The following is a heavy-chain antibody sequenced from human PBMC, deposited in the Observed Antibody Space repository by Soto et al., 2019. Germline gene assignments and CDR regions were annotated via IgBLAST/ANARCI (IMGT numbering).Heavy chain of an antibody. CDR3: ARHGGGSGYYRIDY. D-gene: IGHD3-22*01. Sequence: QVQLVQSGAEVKKPGSSVKVSCKASGGTFSSYAISWVRHAPGQGLEWMGGIIPIFGTANYAQKFQGRVTITADESTSTAYMELSSLRSEDTAVYYCARHGGGSGYYRIDYWGQGTLVTVSS. V-gene: IGHV1-69*12. CDR2: IIPIFGTA. CDR1: GGTFSSYA. J-gene: IGHJ4*02.